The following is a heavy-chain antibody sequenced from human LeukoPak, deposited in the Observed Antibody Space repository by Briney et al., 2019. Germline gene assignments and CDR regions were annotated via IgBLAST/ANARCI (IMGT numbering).Heavy chain of an antibody. CDR1: GFTFSSYS. V-gene: IGHV3-21*01. J-gene: IGHJ5*02. D-gene: IGHD3-10*01. CDR3: ARHLEGMVRGVPNWFDP. Sequence: KPGGSLRLSCAASGFTFSSYSMDWVRQAPRKGLEWVSSISSSCSYLYYADSVKGRFTISRDNAKNSLYLQMNSLRAEDTAVYYCARHLEGMVRGVPNWFDPWGQGTLVTVSS. CDR2: ISSSCSYL.